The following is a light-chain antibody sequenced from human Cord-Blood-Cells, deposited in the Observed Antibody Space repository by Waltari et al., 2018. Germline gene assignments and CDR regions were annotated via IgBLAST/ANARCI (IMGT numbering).Light chain of an antibody. CDR2: EVS. Sequence: QSALTPPPSASGSPGQSVTISRTGTSSDVGGYNDVSWYQQHPGKAPKLMIYEVSKRPSGVPDRFSGSKSGNTAALTVSGLQAEDEADYYCSSYAGSNRVVVGGGTKLTVL. CDR3: SSYAGSNRVV. J-gene: IGLJ2*01. V-gene: IGLV2-8*01. CDR1: SSDVGGYND.